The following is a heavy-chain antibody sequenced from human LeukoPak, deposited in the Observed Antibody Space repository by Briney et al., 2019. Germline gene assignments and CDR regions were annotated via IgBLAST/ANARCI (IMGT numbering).Heavy chain of an antibody. Sequence: GGSLRLSCAASRFTFSDSAMTCVRQAPGKGLEWVSPISFSGDSIYYADSVRGRFTISRDNSKDTLYRQMNSLRAEDTAIYYCARDIQLSTWGLGTMVTVSS. J-gene: IGHJ3*01. D-gene: IGHD5-24*01. CDR1: RFTFSDSA. CDR3: ARDIQLST. V-gene: IGHV3-23*01. CDR2: ISFSGDSI.